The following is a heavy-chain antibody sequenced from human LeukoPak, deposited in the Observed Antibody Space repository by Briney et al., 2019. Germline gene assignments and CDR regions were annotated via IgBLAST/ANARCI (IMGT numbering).Heavy chain of an antibody. CDR1: GGSFSGYY. Sequence: SETLSLTCAVYGGSFSGYYWTWIRQPPGKGLEWIGEVTDRGNRNYNPPLRSRVTISGDTAKNQFSLKLSSVTAADTSVFYCARGRGYSSGWGHYFYSIDVWGQGTTVTVSS. CDR3: ARGRGYSSGWGHYFYSIDV. V-gene: IGHV4-34*01. D-gene: IGHD6-19*01. CDR2: VTDRGNR. J-gene: IGHJ6*03.